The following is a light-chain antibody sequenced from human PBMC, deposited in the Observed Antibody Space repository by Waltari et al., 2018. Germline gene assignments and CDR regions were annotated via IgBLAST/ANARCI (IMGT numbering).Light chain of an antibody. J-gene: IGKJ4*01. CDR1: QSVLHRTHYTTY. V-gene: IGKV4-1*01. Sequence: DIVMTQSLDTLAVSLGERAPINCKSSQSVLHRTHYTTYLAWYQQKPGQPPKLLIYWASTRESGVPDRFSGSGSGTDFTLTITSLQSEDVAVYYCQQHYSPLITFGGGTKVEI. CDR2: WAS. CDR3: QQHYSPLIT.